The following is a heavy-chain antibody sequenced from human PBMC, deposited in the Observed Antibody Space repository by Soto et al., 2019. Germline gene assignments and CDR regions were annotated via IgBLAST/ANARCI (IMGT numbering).Heavy chain of an antibody. CDR1: GGSISSGGYY. Sequence: SETLSLTCTVSGGSISSGGYYWSWIRQHPGKGLEWIGYIYYSGSTYYNPSLKSRVTISVDTSKNQFSLKLSSVTAADTAVYYCASGRFLEWPANFDYWGQGTLVSVSS. V-gene: IGHV4-31*03. D-gene: IGHD3-3*01. CDR2: IYYSGST. CDR3: ASGRFLEWPANFDY. J-gene: IGHJ4*02.